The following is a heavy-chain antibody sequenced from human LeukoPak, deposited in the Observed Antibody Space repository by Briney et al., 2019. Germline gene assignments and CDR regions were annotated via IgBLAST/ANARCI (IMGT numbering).Heavy chain of an antibody. V-gene: IGHV4-31*11. CDR3: ARDGPGYYDSSGYHPSDAFDI. D-gene: IGHD3-22*01. CDR2: IYYSGST. J-gene: IGHJ3*02. CDR1: GGSFSGYY. Sequence: SETLSLTCAVYGGSFSGYYWSWIRQHPGKGLERIGYIYYSGSTYYNPSLKSRVTISVDTSKNQFSLKLSSVTAADTAVYYCARDGPGYYDSSGYHPSDAFDIWGQGTMVTVSS.